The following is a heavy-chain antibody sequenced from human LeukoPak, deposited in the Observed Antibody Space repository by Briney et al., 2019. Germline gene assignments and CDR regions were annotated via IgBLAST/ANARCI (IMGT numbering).Heavy chain of an antibody. J-gene: IGHJ4*02. D-gene: IGHD1-26*01. CDR2: IKQDGSVK. Sequence: GGSLRLSCAASGFTFTNYWMTWVRQAPGKGLQWVANIKQDGSVKYYVDSVKGRFIISRDNAKNSLYLQMNSLRAGDTAIYYCVRDQDEDRGSTTFDRWGQGTLVTVSS. V-gene: IGHV3-7*03. CDR1: GFTFTNYW. CDR3: VRDQDEDRGSTTFDR.